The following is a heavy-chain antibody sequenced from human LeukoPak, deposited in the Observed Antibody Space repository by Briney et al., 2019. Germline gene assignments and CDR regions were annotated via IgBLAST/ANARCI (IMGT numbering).Heavy chain of an antibody. CDR2: IRYDGSKK. CDR1: GFTFSSYG. D-gene: IGHD4-23*01. CDR3: AKETGYGGNSC. Sequence: SGGSLRLSCAASGFTFSSYGMHWVRQAPGKGLEWVAFIRYDGSKKYYADSVKGRFTISRDNSKNTLYLQMNSLRAEDTAVYYCAKETGYGGNSCWGQGTLVTVSS. J-gene: IGHJ4*02. V-gene: IGHV3-30*02.